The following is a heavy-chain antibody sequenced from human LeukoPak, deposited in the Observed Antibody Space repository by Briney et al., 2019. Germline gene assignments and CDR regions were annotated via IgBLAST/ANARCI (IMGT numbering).Heavy chain of an antibody. D-gene: IGHD2-15*01. J-gene: IGHJ4*02. CDR2: ISYDGSNK. CDR1: GFTFSSYA. CDR3: AMEQRKYSAGFTIDY. Sequence: GRPLRLSCAASGFTFSSYAMHWVRQAPGKGLEWVAVISYDGSNKYYADSVKGRFTISRDNSKNTLYLQMNSLRAEDTAVYYCAMEQRKYSAGFTIDYWGQGTLVTVSS. V-gene: IGHV3-30-3*01.